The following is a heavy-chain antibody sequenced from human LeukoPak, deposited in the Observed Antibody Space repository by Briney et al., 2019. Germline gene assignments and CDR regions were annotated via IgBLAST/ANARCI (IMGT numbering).Heavy chain of an antibody. V-gene: IGHV3-49*03. CDR1: GFTFGDYA. D-gene: IGHD3-22*01. CDR3: TRDQGYYDSSGYRNDAFDI. J-gene: IGHJ3*02. Sequence: GGSLRLSCTASGFTFGDYAMSWFRQAPGKGLEWVGFIRSKAYGGTTEYAASVKGRFTISRDDSKSIAYLQMNSLKTEDTAVYYCTRDQGYYDSSGYRNDAFDIWGQGTMVTVSS. CDR2: IRSKAYGGTT.